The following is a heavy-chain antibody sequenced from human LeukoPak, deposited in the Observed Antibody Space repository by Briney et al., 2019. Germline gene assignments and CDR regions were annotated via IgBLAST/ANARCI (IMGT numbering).Heavy chain of an antibody. CDR3: AKDLTSGGSLFDY. CDR1: GFTFSSYA. J-gene: IGHJ4*02. D-gene: IGHD2-15*01. Sequence: GGSLRLSCAASGFTFSSYAMSWVRQAAGKGLEWVSAISGGGGSTYYADSVKGRFTISRDNSRNTLYLQMNSLRAEDTAVYYCAKDLTSGGSLFDYWGQGTLVTVSS. CDR2: ISGGGGST. V-gene: IGHV3-23*01.